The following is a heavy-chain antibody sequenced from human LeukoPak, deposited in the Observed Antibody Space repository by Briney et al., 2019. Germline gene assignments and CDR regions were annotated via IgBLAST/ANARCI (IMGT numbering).Heavy chain of an antibody. V-gene: IGHV3-21*01. CDR3: ARGWYYYDTSGYYNFDY. D-gene: IGHD3-22*01. CDR2: ISSSSGYI. J-gene: IGHJ4*02. Sequence: GGPLRLSCAASGFTFSSYSVNWVRQAPGKGLEWVSSISSSSGYIYYADSVKGRFTISRDNAKNSLYLQMNSLRAEDTAVYYCARGWYYYDTSGYYNFDYWGQGTLVTVSS. CDR1: GFTFSSYS.